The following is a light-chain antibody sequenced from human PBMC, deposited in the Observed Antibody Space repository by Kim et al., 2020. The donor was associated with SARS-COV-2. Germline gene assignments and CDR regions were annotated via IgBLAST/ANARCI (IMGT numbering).Light chain of an antibody. CDR2: RSN. Sequence: QSVLTRPPSASGTPGQRVTISCSGSRSDIGSNTVNWYQQLPGTAPKLLIYRSNKRPSGVPDRFSASKSGTSASLAISGLQSEDEADYYCAAWDDSLNGDVVFGGGTQLTVL. V-gene: IGLV1-44*01. CDR3: AAWDDSLNGDVV. CDR1: RSDIGSNT. J-gene: IGLJ2*01.